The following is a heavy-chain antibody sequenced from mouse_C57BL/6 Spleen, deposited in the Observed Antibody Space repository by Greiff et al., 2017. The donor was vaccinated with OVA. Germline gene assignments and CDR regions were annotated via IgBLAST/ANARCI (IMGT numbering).Heavy chain of an antibody. CDR1: GYSFTGYY. J-gene: IGHJ2*01. V-gene: IGHV1-42*01. D-gene: IGHD4-1*01. CDR2: INPSTGGT. Sequence: VQLQQSGPELVKPGASVKISCKASGYSFTGYYMNWVKQSPEKSLEWIGEINPSTGGTTYNQKFKAKATLTVDKSSSTAYMQLKSLTSEDSAVYYCARRDWDGPFDYWGQGTTLTVSS. CDR3: ARRDWDGPFDY.